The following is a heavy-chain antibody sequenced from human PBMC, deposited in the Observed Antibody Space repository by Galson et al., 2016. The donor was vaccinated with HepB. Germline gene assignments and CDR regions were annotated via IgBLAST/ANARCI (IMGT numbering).Heavy chain of an antibody. D-gene: IGHD3-3*01. Sequence: SLRLSCAASGFTFSTNWMSWVRQAPQKGLEWVARIKPDGNEGYYVDSVKGRFTISRDNAKNSLYLQMNSLRVDDTAVYYCARGSGMSSVDWGQGTLVTVSS. CDR3: ARGSGMSSVD. J-gene: IGHJ4*02. CDR2: IKPDGNEG. CDR1: GFTFSTNW. V-gene: IGHV3-7*04.